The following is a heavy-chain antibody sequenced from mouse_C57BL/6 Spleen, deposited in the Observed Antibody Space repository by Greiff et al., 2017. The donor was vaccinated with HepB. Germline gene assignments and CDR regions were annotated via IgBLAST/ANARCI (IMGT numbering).Heavy chain of an antibody. J-gene: IGHJ1*03. V-gene: IGHV1-26*01. Sequence: EVQLQQSGPELVKPGASVKISCKASGYTFTDYYMNWVKQSHGKSLEWIGDINPNNGGTSYNQKFKGKATLTVDKSSSTAYMELRSLTSEDSAVYYCARITTVVATRGKNWYFDVWGTGTTVTVSS. D-gene: IGHD1-1*01. CDR1: GYTFTDYY. CDR2: INPNNGGT. CDR3: ARITTVVATRGKNWYFDV.